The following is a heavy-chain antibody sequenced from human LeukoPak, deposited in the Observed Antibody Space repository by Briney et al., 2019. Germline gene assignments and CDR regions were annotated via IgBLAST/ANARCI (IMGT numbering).Heavy chain of an antibody. CDR2: IYYSGST. Sequence: SETLSLTCTVSGGSISSYYWSWIRQHPGKGLEWIGYIYYSGSTYYNPSLKSRVTISVDTSKNQFSLKLSSVTAADTAVYYCARGGQTTVTTSGAFDIWGQGTMVTVSS. CDR1: GGSISSYY. CDR3: ARGGQTTVTTSGAFDI. D-gene: IGHD4-17*01. V-gene: IGHV4-59*06. J-gene: IGHJ3*02.